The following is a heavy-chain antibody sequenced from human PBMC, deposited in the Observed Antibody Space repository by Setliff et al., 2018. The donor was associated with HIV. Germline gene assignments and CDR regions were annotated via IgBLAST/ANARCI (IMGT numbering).Heavy chain of an antibody. J-gene: IGHJ5*02. Sequence: ASVKVSCKASGYTFLNYGISWVRQTPGRGLEWMAWINVGNGNTKTARKFQGRVALTTDTSTSTAHMELRNLRSDDTAVYYCARDSSMAVVGTWRRLDPWGQGTLVTVSS. CDR1: GYTFLNYG. D-gene: IGHD6-19*01. V-gene: IGHV1-18*01. CDR3: ARDSSMAVVGTWRRLDP. CDR2: INVGNGNT.